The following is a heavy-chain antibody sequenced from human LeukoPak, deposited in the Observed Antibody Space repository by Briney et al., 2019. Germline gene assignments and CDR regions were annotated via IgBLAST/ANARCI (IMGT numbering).Heavy chain of an antibody. D-gene: IGHD6-13*01. Sequence: SETLSLTCTVSGESINSFYWSWIRQPAGKGLEWLGRIYSSGSTNYSPSLKSRVTMSVDTSKNQFSLKLSSVTAADTAVYYCARDVVAAAGSFDYWGQGTQVTVSS. CDR3: ARDVVAAAGSFDY. CDR2: IYSSGST. J-gene: IGHJ4*02. V-gene: IGHV4-4*07. CDR1: GESINSFY.